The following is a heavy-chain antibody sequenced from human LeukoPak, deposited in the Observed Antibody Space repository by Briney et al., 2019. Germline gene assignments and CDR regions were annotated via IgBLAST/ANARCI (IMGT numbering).Heavy chain of an antibody. V-gene: IGHV4-4*09. J-gene: IGHJ4*02. CDR1: GVSVSDSY. D-gene: IGHD2-15*01. Sequence: SETLSLTCSVSGVSVSDSYCVWIRQPPGKGLEWVGYIYNSLYTDYSPSLRGRVTLSADKSKNHFSLNLDSVTAADPAVYYCAAWRASAAAIDYWGQGPLVTVA. CDR3: AAWRASAAAIDY. CDR2: IYNSLYT.